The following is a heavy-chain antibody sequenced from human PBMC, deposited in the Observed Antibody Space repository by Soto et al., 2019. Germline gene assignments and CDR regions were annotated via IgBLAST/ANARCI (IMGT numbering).Heavy chain of an antibody. Sequence: PGGSLRLSCAASGFPFSSYGMHWVRQAPGKGLEWVAVISYDGSNKYYADSVKGRFTISRDNSKNTLYLQMNSLRAEDTAVYYCAKAGPSLPPFDYWGQGTLVTVSS. D-gene: IGHD3-16*02. J-gene: IGHJ4*02. CDR1: GFPFSSYG. V-gene: IGHV3-30*18. CDR2: ISYDGSNK. CDR3: AKAGPSLPPFDY.